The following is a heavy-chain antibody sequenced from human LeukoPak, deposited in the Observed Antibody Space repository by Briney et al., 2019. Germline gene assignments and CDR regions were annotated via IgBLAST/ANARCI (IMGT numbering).Heavy chain of an antibody. CDR3: ARDPYDSSGYFDY. Sequence: PGRSLRLSCAASGFTFSSYAMHWVRQAPGKGLEWVAVISYDGSNKYYADSVKGRFTISRDNSKNTLYLQMNSLRAEDTAVYYCARDPYDSSGYFDYWGKGTLVTVSS. D-gene: IGHD3-22*01. CDR2: ISYDGSNK. V-gene: IGHV3-30*04. J-gene: IGHJ4*02. CDR1: GFTFSSYA.